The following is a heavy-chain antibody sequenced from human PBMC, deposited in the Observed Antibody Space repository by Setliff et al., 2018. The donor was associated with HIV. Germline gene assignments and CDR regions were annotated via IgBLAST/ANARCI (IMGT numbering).Heavy chain of an antibody. J-gene: IGHJ4*02. CDR3: ARDHWVAGLDY. Sequence: QPGGSLRLSCVVSGFAVSDAWMSWVRQAPGKGLEWVANIKQDGSEKNYVDSVKGRFTISRDTAKNSLYLQMNSLRVEDTAVYYCARDHWVAGLDYWGQGTPVTVSS. CDR2: IKQDGSEK. V-gene: IGHV3-7*01. D-gene: IGHD6-19*01. CDR1: GFAVSDAW.